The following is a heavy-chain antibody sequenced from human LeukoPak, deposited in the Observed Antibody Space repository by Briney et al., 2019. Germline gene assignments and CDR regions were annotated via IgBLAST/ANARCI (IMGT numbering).Heavy chain of an antibody. V-gene: IGHV1-69*13. J-gene: IGHJ4*02. CDR1: GYTFTSYG. CDR3: VLGYDSSGYYFDY. CDR2: IIPISDTT. D-gene: IGHD3-22*01. Sequence: SVKVSCTASGYTFTSYGISWVRQAPGQGLEWMGGIIPISDTTNYAQKLQGRVTITADESTNTAYMELNSLRSDDTAVYYCVLGYDSSGYYFDYWGQGTLVTVSS.